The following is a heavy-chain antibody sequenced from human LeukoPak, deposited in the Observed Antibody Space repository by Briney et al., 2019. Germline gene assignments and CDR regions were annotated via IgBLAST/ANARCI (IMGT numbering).Heavy chain of an antibody. J-gene: IGHJ3*02. V-gene: IGHV1-69*13. D-gene: IGHD3-22*01. Sequence: SVMVSCKASGGSFRNHAISWVRQAPGQGLEWMGGIIPLFPISKYAQRFQGRVTITADESTGTAYMELSSLRSEDTAVYYCARAGNYDSGAFDIWGQGTMVTVSS. CDR3: ARAGNYDSGAFDI. CDR2: IIPLFPIS. CDR1: GGSFRNHA.